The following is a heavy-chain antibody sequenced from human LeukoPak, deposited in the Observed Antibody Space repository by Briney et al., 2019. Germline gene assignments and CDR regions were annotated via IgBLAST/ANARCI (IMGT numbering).Heavy chain of an antibody. CDR2: VSKSGGTM. J-gene: IGHJ3*02. Sequence: PGGSLRLSCEASGFTFSSYEMNWFRQAPGKGLEWVSYVSKSGGTMKNADSVKGRFTVSRDNAKNSLYLQMNSLTAEDTAVYYCATAVIRGPGTMVTVSS. V-gene: IGHV3-48*03. CDR1: GFTFSSYE. CDR3: ATAVI.